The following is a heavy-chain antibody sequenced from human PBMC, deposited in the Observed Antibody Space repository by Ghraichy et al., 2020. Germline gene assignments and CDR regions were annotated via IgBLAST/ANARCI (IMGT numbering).Heavy chain of an antibody. CDR3: ARDNYSGSGHYYYYYGVDV. V-gene: IGHV3-30*04. J-gene: IGHJ6*02. Sequence: GGSLRLSCAASGFTFSGYSMHWLRQTPGQGLEWLALISYDGTKKQYTASVKGRFTISRDNSKNTLDLQMNSLRDDDTAVYYCARDNYSGSGHYYYYYGVDVWGRGTTVIVSS. CDR1: GFTFSGYS. CDR2: ISYDGTKK. D-gene: IGHD3-10*01.